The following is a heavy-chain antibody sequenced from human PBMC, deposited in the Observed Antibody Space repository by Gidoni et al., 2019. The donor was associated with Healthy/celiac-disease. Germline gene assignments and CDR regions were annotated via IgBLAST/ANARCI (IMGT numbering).Heavy chain of an antibody. D-gene: IGHD3-16*01. CDR2: INAGNGNT. CDR3: ARASGWGY. J-gene: IGHJ4*02. V-gene: IGHV1-3*01. Sequence: QVQLVQSGAEVKKPGDSVKVSGKVSGYTFTSYAMHWVRQAPGQRLDWMGWINAGNGNTKYSQNFQGRVTITRDTSASTAYMELSSLRSEDTAVYYCARASGWGYWGQGTLVTVSS. CDR1: GYTFTSYA.